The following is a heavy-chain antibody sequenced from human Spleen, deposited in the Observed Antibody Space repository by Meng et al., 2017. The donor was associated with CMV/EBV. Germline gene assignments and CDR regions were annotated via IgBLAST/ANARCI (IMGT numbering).Heavy chain of an antibody. Sequence: SVKVSCKASGGTFSKYGISWVRQAPGQGLEWMRGITPIAGIGKYAQRFQGRVTMTTDTSTTTAYMELRSLRSDDTAVYYCAREGETQRGYYPPFDYWGPGTLVTVSS. J-gene: IGHJ4*02. CDR2: ITPIAGIG. CDR3: AREGETQRGYYPPFDY. V-gene: IGHV1-69*10. CDR1: GGTFSKYG. D-gene: IGHD1-26*01.